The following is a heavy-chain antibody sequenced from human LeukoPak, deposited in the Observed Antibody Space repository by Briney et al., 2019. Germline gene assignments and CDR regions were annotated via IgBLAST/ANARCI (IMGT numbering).Heavy chain of an antibody. V-gene: IGHV4-34*01. Sequence: SETLSLTCAVYGGSFSGYYWSWIRQPPGKGLEWIGEINHSGSTNYNPSLKSRVTISVDTSKNQFSLKLSSVTAADTAVYYCARVCITMVRGVIKGYYYYGMDVWGQGTTVTVSS. CDR3: ARVCITMVRGVIKGYYYYGMDV. J-gene: IGHJ6*02. CDR1: GGSFSGYY. CDR2: INHSGST. D-gene: IGHD3-10*01.